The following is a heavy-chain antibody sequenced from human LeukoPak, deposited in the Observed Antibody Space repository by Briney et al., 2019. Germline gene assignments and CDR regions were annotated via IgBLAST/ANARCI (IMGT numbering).Heavy chain of an antibody. CDR3: ASGGVLTYYYGSGSVDY. V-gene: IGHV4-34*01. J-gene: IGHJ4*02. CDR1: GGSFSGYY. CDR2: INHSGST. Sequence: SETLSLTCAVYGGSFSGYYWSWIRQPPGKGLEWIGEINHSGSTNYNPSLKSRVTTSVDTSKNQFSLKLSSVTAADTAVYYCASGGVLTYYYGSGSVDYWGQGTLVTVSS. D-gene: IGHD3-10*01.